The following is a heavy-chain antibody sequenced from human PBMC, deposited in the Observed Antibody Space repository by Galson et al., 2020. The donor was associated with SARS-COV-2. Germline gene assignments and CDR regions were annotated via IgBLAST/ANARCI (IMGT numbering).Heavy chain of an antibody. CDR1: GYTFTSHW. V-gene: IGHV5-51*01. J-gene: IGHJ4*02. D-gene: IGHD3-9*01. CDR2: IYPEDSDV. CDR3: TRRSHITGYYMGFDY. Sequence: GESLKISCQSFGYTFTSHWIAWVRRMPGKGLEWVGFIYPEDSDVRYSPSFDGQVTISVDKSRSTAYLKWSSLKASDTATYYCTRRSHITGYYMGFDYWGLGTLGSSSS.